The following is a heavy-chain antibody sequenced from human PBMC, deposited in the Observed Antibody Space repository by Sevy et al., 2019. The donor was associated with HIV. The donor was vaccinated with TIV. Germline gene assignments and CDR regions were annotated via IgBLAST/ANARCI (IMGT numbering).Heavy chain of an antibody. CDR1: GYSFTSYW. Sequence: GESLKISCKGSGYSFTSYWIGWVRQMPGKGLEWMGIIYPGDSDTRYGPSFQGQVTISADKSISTAYLQWSSLNASDTAMYYCARKYYDILTGYYRFDPWGQGTLVTVSS. CDR2: IYPGDSDT. V-gene: IGHV5-51*01. D-gene: IGHD3-9*01. CDR3: ARKYYDILTGYYRFDP. J-gene: IGHJ5*02.